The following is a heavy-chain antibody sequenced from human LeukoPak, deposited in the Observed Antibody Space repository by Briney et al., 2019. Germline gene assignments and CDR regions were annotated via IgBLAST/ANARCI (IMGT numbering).Heavy chain of an antibody. V-gene: IGHV4-34*01. Sequence: SETLSLTCAVYGGSFNTYYWSWIRQPPGKGLEWIGQINRYGSANYNTSLKSRVAISLDTSKNQFSLKVTSVTAADTAVYYCARDSPYSPHDSWGQGTLVTVSS. CDR1: GGSFNTYY. CDR2: INRYGSA. J-gene: IGHJ4*02. D-gene: IGHD4-11*01. CDR3: ARDSPYSPHDS.